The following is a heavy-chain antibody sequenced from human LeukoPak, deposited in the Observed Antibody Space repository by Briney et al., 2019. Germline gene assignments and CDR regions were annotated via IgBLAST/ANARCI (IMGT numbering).Heavy chain of an antibody. Sequence: ASVKVSCKASGYTFTGYYMHWVRQAPGQGLEWMGRINPNSGGTNYAQKFQGRVTMTRDTSISTAYMEPSRLRSDDTAVYYCARDTLRMDGYNNIDYWGQGTLVTVSS. CDR2: INPNSGGT. V-gene: IGHV1-2*06. J-gene: IGHJ4*02. CDR3: ARDTLRMDGYNNIDY. CDR1: GYTFTGYY. D-gene: IGHD5-24*01.